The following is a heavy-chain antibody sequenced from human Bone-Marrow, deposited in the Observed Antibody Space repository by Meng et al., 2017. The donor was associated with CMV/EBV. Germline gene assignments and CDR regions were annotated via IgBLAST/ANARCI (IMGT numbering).Heavy chain of an antibody. D-gene: IGHD3-10*01. Sequence: SETLSLTCTVSGGSVSSGSYYWSWIRQPPGKGLEWIGYIYYSGSTNYNPSLKSRVTISVDTSKNQFSLKLSSVTAADTAVYYCARGLRGGFDYWGQGTLVTVSS. V-gene: IGHV4-61*01. CDR3: ARGLRGGFDY. CDR1: GGSVSSGSYY. J-gene: IGHJ4*02. CDR2: IYYSGST.